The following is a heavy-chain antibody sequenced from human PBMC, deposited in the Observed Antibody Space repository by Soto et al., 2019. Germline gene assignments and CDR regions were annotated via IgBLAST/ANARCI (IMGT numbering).Heavy chain of an antibody. Sequence: SETLSLTCAVSGGSISSSNWWSWVRQPPGKGLEWIGEIYHSGSTNYNPSLKSRVTISVDKSKNQFSLKLSSVTAADAAVYYCARDVVRSGYFDYWGQGTLVTVSS. CDR2: IYHSGST. CDR3: ARDVVRSGYFDY. V-gene: IGHV4-4*02. D-gene: IGHD2-15*01. J-gene: IGHJ4*02. CDR1: GGSISSSNW.